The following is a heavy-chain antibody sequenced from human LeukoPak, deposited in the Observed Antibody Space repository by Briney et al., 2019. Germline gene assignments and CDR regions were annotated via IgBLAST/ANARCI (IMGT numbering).Heavy chain of an antibody. V-gene: IGHV3-23*01. CDR3: AKDSPSRLNYYDSSGYYADIDY. D-gene: IGHD3-22*01. CDR1: GFTFSSYA. J-gene: IGHJ4*02. CDR2: ISGSGGST. Sequence: GWSLRLSCAASGFTFSSYAMSWVRQAPGKGLEWVSAISGSGGSTYYADSVKGRFTISRDNSKNTLYLQMNSLRAEDTAVYYCAKDSPSRLNYYDSSGYYADIDYWGQGTLVTVSS.